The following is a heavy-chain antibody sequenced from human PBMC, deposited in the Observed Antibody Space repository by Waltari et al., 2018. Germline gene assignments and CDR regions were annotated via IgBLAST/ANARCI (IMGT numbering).Heavy chain of an antibody. CDR1: GYIFTSYD. D-gene: IGHD6-6*01. J-gene: IGHJ5*02. CDR3: TTGGDYSSSGEGWFDP. Sequence: QAQLVQSGAEVKKPGASVKVSCKASGYIFTSYDINWVRPATGQGLEWMGWMNPNSGNTGYAQKFQGRVTMTMNTSISTAYMELSSLRSEDTAVYYCTTGGDYSSSGEGWFDPWGQGTLVSVSS. CDR2: MNPNSGNT. V-gene: IGHV1-8*01.